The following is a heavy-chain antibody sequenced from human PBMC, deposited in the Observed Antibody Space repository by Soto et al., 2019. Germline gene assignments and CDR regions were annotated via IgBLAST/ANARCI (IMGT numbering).Heavy chain of an antibody. CDR3: ASDEGGYYDSSGHGGYFDY. V-gene: IGHV3-30-3*01. CDR2: ISYDGSNK. J-gene: IGHJ4*02. Sequence: QVQLVESGGGVVQPGRSLRLSCAASGFTFSSYAMHWVRQAPGKGLEWVAVISYDGSNKYYADSVKGRFTISRDNSKNTLYLQMNSLRAEDTAVYYCASDEGGYYDSSGHGGYFDYWGQGTLVTVSS. D-gene: IGHD3-22*01. CDR1: GFTFSSYA.